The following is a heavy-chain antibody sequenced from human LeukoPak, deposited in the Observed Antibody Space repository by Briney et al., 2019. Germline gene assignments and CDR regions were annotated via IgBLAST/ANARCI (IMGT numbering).Heavy chain of an antibody. J-gene: IGHJ4*02. D-gene: IGHD2-2*01. CDR2: IYSGGST. Sequence: PGGSLRLSCAASGFTVSSNYMSWVRQAPGKGLEWVSVIYSGGSTYYADSVKGRFTISRDNSKNTLYLQMNSLRAEDTAVYYCAKVRGWGYCSSTSCSTFDYWGQGTLVTVSS. CDR3: AKVRGWGYCSSTSCSTFDY. V-gene: IGHV3-53*01. CDR1: GFTVSSNY.